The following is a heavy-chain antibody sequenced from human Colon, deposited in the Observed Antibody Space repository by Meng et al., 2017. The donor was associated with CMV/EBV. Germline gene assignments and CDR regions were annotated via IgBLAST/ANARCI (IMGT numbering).Heavy chain of an antibody. CDR2: IIPNSGGT. D-gene: IGHD6-6*01. J-gene: IGHJ4*02. CDR3: ARGRGIAARGDY. V-gene: IGHV1-2*02. CDR1: GYTFTGYY. Sequence: ASVKVSCKASGYTFTGYYMHWVRQAPGQGLEWMGWIIPNSGGTNYAQKFQGRVTMTRDTSISTAYMELSRLRSDDTAVYYCARGRGIAARGDYWGQGTLVTVSS.